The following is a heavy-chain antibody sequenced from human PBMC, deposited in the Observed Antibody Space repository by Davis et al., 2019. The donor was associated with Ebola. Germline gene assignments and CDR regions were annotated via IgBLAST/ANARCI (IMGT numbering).Heavy chain of an antibody. J-gene: IGHJ4*02. CDR3: AKVASGLLWFREYGVEVYFDY. V-gene: IGHV3-48*01. Sequence: GGSLRLSCAASGFTFSSYSMNWVRQAPGRGLEWVSYISSSSTTKYYADSVKGRFTISRDNAKNTLYLQMNSLRAEDTAVYYCAKVASGLLWFREYGVEVYFDYWGQGTLVTVSS. D-gene: IGHD3-10*01. CDR1: GFTFSSYS. CDR2: ISSSSTTK.